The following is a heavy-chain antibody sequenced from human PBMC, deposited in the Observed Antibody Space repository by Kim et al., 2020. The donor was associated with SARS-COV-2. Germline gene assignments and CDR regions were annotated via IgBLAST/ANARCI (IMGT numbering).Heavy chain of an antibody. J-gene: IGHJ6*02. Sequence: ASVKVSCKASGYTFTGYYMHWVRQAPGQGLEWMGRINPNSGGTNYAQKFQGRVTMTRDTSISTAYMELSRLRSDDTAVYYCARERFGRPFWGSYYYGMDVWGQGTTVTVSS. D-gene: IGHD3-16*01. V-gene: IGHV1-2*06. CDR3: ARERFGRPFWGSYYYGMDV. CDR2: INPNSGGT. CDR1: GYTFTGYY.